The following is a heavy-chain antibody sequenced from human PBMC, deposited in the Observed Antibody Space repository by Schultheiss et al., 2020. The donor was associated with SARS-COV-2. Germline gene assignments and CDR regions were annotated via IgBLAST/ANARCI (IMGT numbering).Heavy chain of an antibody. CDR2: ISYDGSNK. V-gene: IGHV3-30*03. D-gene: IGHD4-17*01. CDR3: ARDYGASPTYYMDV. Sequence: GGSLRLSCAASGFTFSSYAMSWVRQAPGKGLEWVAVISYDGSNKYYADSVKGRFTISRDNAKNSLYLQMNSLRAEDTAVYYCARDYGASPTYYMDVWGKGTTVTVSS. CDR1: GFTFSSYA. J-gene: IGHJ6*03.